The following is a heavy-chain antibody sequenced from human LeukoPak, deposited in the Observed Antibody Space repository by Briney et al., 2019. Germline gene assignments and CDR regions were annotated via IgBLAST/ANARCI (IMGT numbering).Heavy chain of an antibody. CDR3: AKVRIQLWDDAFDI. CDR1: GFTFSSYG. J-gene: IGHJ3*02. D-gene: IGHD5-18*01. CDR2: ISYDGGDK. Sequence: GGSLRLSCAASGFTFSSYGMHWVRQAPGKGLEWVAVISYDGGDKYYAESMKGRITISRDNSKNTLYLQMNSLRAEDTAVYYCAKVRIQLWDDAFDIRGQGTMVTVSS. V-gene: IGHV3-30*18.